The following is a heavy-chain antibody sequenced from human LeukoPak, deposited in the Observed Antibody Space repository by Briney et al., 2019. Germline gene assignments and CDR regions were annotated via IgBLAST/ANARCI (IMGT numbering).Heavy chain of an antibody. CDR1: GGSISSYY. V-gene: IGHV4-59*01. D-gene: IGHD2-15*01. Sequence: SETLSLTCTVSGGSISSYYWSWIRQPPGKGLEWIGYIYYSGSTNYNPSLKSRVTISVDTSQNQFSLKLSSVTAADTAVYYCARGLRYCSGGSCYSPKYFQHWGQGTLVTVSS. CDR2: IYYSGST. CDR3: ARGLRYCSGGSCYSPKYFQH. J-gene: IGHJ1*01.